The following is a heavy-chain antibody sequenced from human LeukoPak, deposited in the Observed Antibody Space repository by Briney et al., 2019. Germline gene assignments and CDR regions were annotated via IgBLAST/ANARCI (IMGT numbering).Heavy chain of an antibody. CDR2: ISYDGSNK. V-gene: IGHV3-30*04. Sequence: GGSLRLSCAASGFAFSTYPVHWVRQAPGKGLEWVAVISYDGSNKYYADSVKGRFTISRDNSKNTLYLQMNSLRVEDTAIYYCAKGSGHYYDSSGYFGYWGQGTLVTVSS. CDR3: AKGSGHYYDSSGYFGY. J-gene: IGHJ4*02. CDR1: GFAFSTYP. D-gene: IGHD3-22*01.